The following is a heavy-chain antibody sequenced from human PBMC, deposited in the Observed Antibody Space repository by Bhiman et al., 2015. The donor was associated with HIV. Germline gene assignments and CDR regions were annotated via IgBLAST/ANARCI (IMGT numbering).Heavy chain of an antibody. CDR3: AREGLDY. CDR2: IKQDGSEK. CDR1: GFTFNTYW. Sequence: EVQLVESGGGLVQPGGSLRLSCAVSGFTFNTYWMNWVRQAPGKGLEWVANIKQDGSEKYYVDSVKGRFTISRDNAKNSLYLQMNRLRAEDTAVYYCAREGLDYWGQGTLVTVSS. V-gene: IGHV3-7*05. J-gene: IGHJ4*02.